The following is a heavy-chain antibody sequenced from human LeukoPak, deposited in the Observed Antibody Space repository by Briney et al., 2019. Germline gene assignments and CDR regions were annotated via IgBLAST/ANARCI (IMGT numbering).Heavy chain of an antibody. D-gene: IGHD4-17*01. Sequence: PRECRRLSCAASGFTFSSDAMHWVRQAPAKGLGWVAIISYDGSNKYYADYVNGRFTISRDNSKNTLYLQMNSLRAEDTAVYYCAKSTTVTQRGYFDYWGQGTLVTVSS. CDR1: GFTFSSDA. J-gene: IGHJ4*02. CDR3: AKSTTVTQRGYFDY. V-gene: IGHV3-30*18. CDR2: ISYDGSNK.